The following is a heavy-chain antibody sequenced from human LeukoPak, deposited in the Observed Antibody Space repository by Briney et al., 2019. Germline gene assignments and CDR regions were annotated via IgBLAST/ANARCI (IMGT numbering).Heavy chain of an antibody. CDR1: GGSISTYY. Sequence: SEKLSLTCTVPGGSISTYYWNWIRQPAGDGLEWIGRIYSAGHTNYNPSLKSRVTMSVDKSKNQFSLKVTSVTAADTAVYYCARERNADFDYWGQATLVTHSS. V-gene: IGHV4-4*07. CDR2: IYSAGHT. J-gene: IGHJ4*02. CDR3: ARERNADFDY.